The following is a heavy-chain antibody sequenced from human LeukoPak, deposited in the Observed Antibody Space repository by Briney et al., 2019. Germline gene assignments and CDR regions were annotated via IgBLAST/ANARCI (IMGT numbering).Heavy chain of an antibody. J-gene: IGHJ4*02. CDR2: IYYSGST. Sequence: SETLSLTCTVSGGSLSSYYWSWIRQPPGKGLEWIGYIYYSGSTNYNPSLKSRVTISVDTSKNQFSLKLSSVTAEDTAVYYCARWRGDYDGYFDYWGQGTLVTVSS. CDR1: GGSLSSYY. V-gene: IGHV4-59*01. CDR3: ARWRGDYDGYFDY. D-gene: IGHD4-23*01.